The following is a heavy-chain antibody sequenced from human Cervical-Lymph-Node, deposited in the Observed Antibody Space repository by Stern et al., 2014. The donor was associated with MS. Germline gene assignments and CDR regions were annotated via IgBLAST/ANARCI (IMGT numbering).Heavy chain of an antibody. Sequence: VQLVESGAEVKKPGASVKVSCKASGYTFTSYGISWVRQAPGQGLEWMGWISAYNGNTNQAQKLQGRFAMTTAASTSTAYMELRSLRTDDTAVYYCARGLLGSEKAFDIWGQGTMVTVSS. CDR1: GYTFTSYG. D-gene: IGHD2-15*01. J-gene: IGHJ3*02. V-gene: IGHV1-18*01. CDR3: ARGLLGSEKAFDI. CDR2: ISAYNGNT.